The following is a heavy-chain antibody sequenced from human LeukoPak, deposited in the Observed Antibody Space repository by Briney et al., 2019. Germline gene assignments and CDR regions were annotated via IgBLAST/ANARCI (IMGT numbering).Heavy chain of an antibody. Sequence: GGSLRLSCAASGFTFSSYAMSRVRQAPGKGLEWVSRINIDGSTTNYADSVKGRFTISRDNAKNTLYMQMNSLRAEDTAVYFCVGERDVNYYMDVWGKGTTVTVSS. CDR1: GFTFSSYA. V-gene: IGHV3-74*01. CDR2: INIDGSTT. J-gene: IGHJ6*03. CDR3: VGERDVNYYMDV.